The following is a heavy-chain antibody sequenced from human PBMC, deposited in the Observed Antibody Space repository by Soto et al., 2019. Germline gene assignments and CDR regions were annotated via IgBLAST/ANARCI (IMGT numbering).Heavy chain of an antibody. D-gene: IGHD3-10*01. J-gene: IGHJ2*01. Sequence: EVQLVESGGGLVQPGGSLRLSCAASGFTFSSYWMHWVRQAPGKGLVWVSRINSDGSSTSYADSVKGRVTISRDNAKNTLYLKMTSLSAEGTAVHYRARVRSLNWNFDRWGRGTLVTVSS. V-gene: IGHV3-74*01. CDR1: GFTFSSYW. CDR2: INSDGSST. CDR3: ARVRSLNWNFDR.